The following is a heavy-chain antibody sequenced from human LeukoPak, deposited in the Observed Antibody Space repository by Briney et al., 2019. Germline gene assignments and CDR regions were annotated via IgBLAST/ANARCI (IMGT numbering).Heavy chain of an antibody. Sequence: SVKVSCKASGGTFSSYAISWVRQAPGQGLEWMGGIIPIFGTANYAQKFQGRVTITADESTSTAYMELSSLRSEDTAVCYCARGGYCSSTSCFSWFDPWGQGTLVTVSS. V-gene: IGHV1-69*13. J-gene: IGHJ5*02. D-gene: IGHD2-2*01. CDR1: GGTFSSYA. CDR2: IIPIFGTA. CDR3: ARGGYCSSTSCFSWFDP.